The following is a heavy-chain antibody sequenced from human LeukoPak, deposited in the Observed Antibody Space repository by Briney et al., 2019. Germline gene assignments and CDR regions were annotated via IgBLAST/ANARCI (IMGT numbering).Heavy chain of an antibody. V-gene: IGHV3-30*04. CDR2: ISYDGSNK. D-gene: IGHD5-12*01. J-gene: IGHJ6*03. CDR1: GFTFSSYA. CDR3: AKGGGYEAQYYYYYLDV. Sequence: GGSLRLSCAASGFTFSSYAMHWVRQAPGRGLEWVAVISYDGSNKYYADSVKGRFTISRDNSKNTLYLQMNSLRAEDTAVYYCAKGGGYEAQYYYYYLDVWGKGTTVTISS.